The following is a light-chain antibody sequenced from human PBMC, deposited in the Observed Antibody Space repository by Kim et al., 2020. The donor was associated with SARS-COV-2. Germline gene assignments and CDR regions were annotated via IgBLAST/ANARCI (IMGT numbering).Light chain of an antibody. J-gene: IGLJ2*01. V-gene: IGLV3-19*01. CDR3: NSRDSSGNHPVV. Sequence: SSELTQDPAVSVALGQTVRITCQGHSLRNNYASWYQQKPGQAPVLVIYGKNNRTSGIPDRFSGSSSGNTASLTITAAQAEDEADYYCNSRDSSGNHPVV. CDR1: SLRNNY. CDR2: GKN.